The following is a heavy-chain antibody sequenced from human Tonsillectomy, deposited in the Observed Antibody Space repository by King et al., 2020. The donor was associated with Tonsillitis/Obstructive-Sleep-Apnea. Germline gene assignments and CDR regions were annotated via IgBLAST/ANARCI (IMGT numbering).Heavy chain of an antibody. CDR1: GGSFSGYF. V-gene: IGHV4-34*01. D-gene: IGHD6-19*01. CDR3: ARGWYSSGWYFNY. Sequence: VQLQQWGAGLLKPSETLSLTCAVYGGSFSGYFWSWIRQPPGKGLEWIGEINHSGSTNYNPSLKSRVTISVDTSKNQFSLKVTPVTAADTAVYYCARGWYSSGWYFNYWGQGTLVTVSS. CDR2: INHSGST. J-gene: IGHJ4*02.